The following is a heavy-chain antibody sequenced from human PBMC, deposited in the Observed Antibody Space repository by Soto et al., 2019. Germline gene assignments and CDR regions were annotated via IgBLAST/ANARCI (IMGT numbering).Heavy chain of an antibody. CDR2: IYYSGST. D-gene: IGHD6-6*01. CDR3: ARGKLGYNWFDP. V-gene: IGHV4-61*01. J-gene: IGHJ5*02. CDR1: GGSVSSGSYY. Sequence: SETLSLTCTVSGGSVSSGSYYWSWIRQPPGKGLDWIGYIYYSGSTNYNPSLKSRGTISVDTSKNQFSLKLSSVTAADTAVYYCARGKLGYNWFDPWGQGTLVTVSS.